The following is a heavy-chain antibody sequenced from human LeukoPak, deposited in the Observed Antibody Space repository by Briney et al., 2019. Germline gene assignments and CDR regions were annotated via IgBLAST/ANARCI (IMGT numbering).Heavy chain of an antibody. D-gene: IGHD3-22*01. V-gene: IGHV3-21*01. Sequence: GGSLRLSCAASGFTFSSYSMNWVRQAPGKGLEWVSSISSSSYIYYADSVKGRFTISRDNAKNSLYLQMNSLRAEDTAVYYCARDRVYYDSSGYYYVPDAFDIWGQGTVVTVSS. CDR2: ISSSSYI. J-gene: IGHJ3*02. CDR1: GFTFSSYS. CDR3: ARDRVYYDSSGYYYVPDAFDI.